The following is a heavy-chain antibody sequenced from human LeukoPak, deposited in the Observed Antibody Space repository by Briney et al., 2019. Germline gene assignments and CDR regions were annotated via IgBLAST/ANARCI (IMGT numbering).Heavy chain of an antibody. V-gene: IGHV6-1*01. CDR1: GDSVSSNSAA. D-gene: IGHD5-24*01. CDR3: ARNAPPDGYIFDC. J-gene: IGHJ4*02. Sequence: SQTLSLTCAISGDSVSSNSAAWNWIRQSPSRGLEWLGRTYYRSKWVYDYAVSVKSRMTINSDTSKNQFSLQLNSVTPEDTAVYYCARNAPPDGYIFDCWGQGALVTVSS. CDR2: TYYRSKWVY.